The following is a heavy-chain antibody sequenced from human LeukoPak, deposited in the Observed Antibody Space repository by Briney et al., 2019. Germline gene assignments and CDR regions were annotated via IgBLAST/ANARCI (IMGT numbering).Heavy chain of an antibody. J-gene: IGHJ4*02. D-gene: IGHD6-13*01. CDR2: IASDGSNK. V-gene: IGHV3-30-3*01. CDR3: ARENGGIFDY. CDR1: GFTFSRYP. Sequence: GGSLRLSCSASGFTFSRYPMHWVRQAPGKGLEWVAVIASDGSNKYYADSVKGRFTISRDNSKNTLFLQVNSLGPEDTAVYYCARENGGIFDYWGQGTLVTVSS.